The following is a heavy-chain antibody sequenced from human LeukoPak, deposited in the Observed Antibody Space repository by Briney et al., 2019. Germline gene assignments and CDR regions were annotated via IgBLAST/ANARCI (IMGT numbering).Heavy chain of an antibody. CDR3: AKDLQHLVRTLSFDF. CDR1: GFSFSNYG. D-gene: IGHD6-13*01. V-gene: IGHV3-30*18. J-gene: IGHJ4*02. CDR2: ISFDGSIE. Sequence: PGGSLRLSCAASGFSFSNYGMHWVRQSPGKGLERVAVISFDGSIEYYADSVKGRFTISRDDSTNTLYLKMNSLRPEDSALYYCAKDLQHLVRTLSFDFWGQGTLVTVSS.